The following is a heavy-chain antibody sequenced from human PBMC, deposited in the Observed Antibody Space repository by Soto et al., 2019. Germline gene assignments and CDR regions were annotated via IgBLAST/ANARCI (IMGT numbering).Heavy chain of an antibody. CDR3: ARSYSYGSYWYFDL. CDR1: GYTFTTYG. CDR2: ISVYNGNT. Sequence: SLKVSCKASGYTFTTYGISWVRQAPGQGLEWMGWISVYNGNTNYAERLQGRVTMTTDTSTSTVYMELWRLRSDDTAMYYCARSYSYGSYWYFDLWGRGTLVTVSS. D-gene: IGHD5-18*01. J-gene: IGHJ2*01. V-gene: IGHV1-18*04.